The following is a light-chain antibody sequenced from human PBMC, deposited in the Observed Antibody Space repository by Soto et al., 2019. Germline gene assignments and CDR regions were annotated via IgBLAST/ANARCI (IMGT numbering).Light chain of an antibody. CDR1: QSISSW. CDR2: DAS. Sequence: DNQVTQPPFTLSASVGDQVTITCPASQSISSWLAWYQQKPGKAPKLLIYDASSLESGVPSRFSGSGSGTEFTLTISSLQPDDFATYYCQQYNSYSPTFGQGTKVDIK. V-gene: IGKV1-5*01. J-gene: IGKJ1*01. CDR3: QQYNSYSPT.